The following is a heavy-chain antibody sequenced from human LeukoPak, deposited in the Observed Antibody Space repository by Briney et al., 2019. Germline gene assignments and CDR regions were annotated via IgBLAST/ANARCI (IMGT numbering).Heavy chain of an antibody. CDR3: ARDRRVDYGDYVFDY. CDR1: GGTFSSYA. Sequence: SVKVSCKASGGTFSSYAISWVRQAPGRGLEWMGRIIPIFGTANYAQKFQGRVTITTDESTSTAYMELSSLRSEDTAVYYCARDRRVDYGDYVFDYWGQGTLVTVSS. CDR2: IIPIFGTA. D-gene: IGHD4-17*01. V-gene: IGHV1-69*05. J-gene: IGHJ4*02.